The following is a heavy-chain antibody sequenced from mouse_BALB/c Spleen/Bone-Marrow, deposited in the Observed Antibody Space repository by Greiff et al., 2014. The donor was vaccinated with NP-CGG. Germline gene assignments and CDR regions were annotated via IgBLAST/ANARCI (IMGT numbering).Heavy chain of an antibody. CDR1: GYTFTDYN. CDR2: IYPHNGGN. D-gene: IGHD1-2*01. J-gene: IGHJ2*01. Sequence: EVQLQQSGPELAKPGASVEISCKASGYTFTDYNMHWVKQSHGKSLEWIVYIYPHNGGNGYNQKFKNKATLTVDSSSSTAYMELRSLTSEDSAVYYCARSRGTTATTYYFDYWGQGTTLTVSS. CDR3: ARSRGTTATTYYFDY. V-gene: IGHV1S29*02.